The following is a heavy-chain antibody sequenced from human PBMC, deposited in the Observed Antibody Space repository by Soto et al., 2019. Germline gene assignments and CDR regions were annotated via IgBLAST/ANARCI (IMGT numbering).Heavy chain of an antibody. CDR3: AKALKLPLLWFGELLEDAFDI. J-gene: IGHJ3*02. Sequence: GGSLRLSCAASGFTFSSYAMSWVRQAPGKGLEWVSAISGSGGSTYYADSVKGRFTISRDNSKNTLYLQMNSLRAEDTAVYYCAKALKLPLLWFGELLEDAFDIWGQGTMVTVSS. V-gene: IGHV3-23*01. CDR1: GFTFSSYA. D-gene: IGHD3-10*01. CDR2: ISGSGGST.